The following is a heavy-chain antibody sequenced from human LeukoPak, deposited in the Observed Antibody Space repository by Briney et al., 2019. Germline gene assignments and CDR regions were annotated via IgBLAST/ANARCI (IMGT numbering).Heavy chain of an antibody. J-gene: IGHJ5*02. CDR2: IIPIFGTA. Sequence: ASVTVSCTASGGTFSIYAISWVRQAPGQGLEWMGGIIPIFGTANYAQKFQGRVTITADESTSTAYMELSSLRSEDTAVYYCARSLGDYDFVADLFDPWGQGTLVTVSS. D-gene: IGHD5-12*01. CDR1: GGTFSIYA. V-gene: IGHV1-69*13. CDR3: ARSLGDYDFVADLFDP.